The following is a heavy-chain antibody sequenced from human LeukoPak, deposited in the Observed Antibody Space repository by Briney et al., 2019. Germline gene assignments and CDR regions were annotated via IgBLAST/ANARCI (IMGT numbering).Heavy chain of an antibody. V-gene: IGHV4-30-2*01. CDR3: ARALSYWFDP. D-gene: IGHD3-16*01. Sequence: SRTLSLTCAVSGGSISSGGYSWSWIRQPPGKGLEWIGYIYHSGSTYYNPSLKSRVTISVDRSKNQFSLKLSSVTAADTAVYYCARALSYWFDPWGQGTLVTVSS. CDR1: GGSISSGGYS. CDR2: IYHSGST. J-gene: IGHJ5*02.